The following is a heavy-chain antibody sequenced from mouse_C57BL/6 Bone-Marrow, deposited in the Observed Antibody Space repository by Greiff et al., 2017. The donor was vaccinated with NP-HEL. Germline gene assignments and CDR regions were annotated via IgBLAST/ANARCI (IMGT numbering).Heavy chain of an antibody. CDR1: GYTFTSYW. D-gene: IGHD1-1*01. CDR3: ARPHYYGSRDY. Sequence: QVQLKQPGAELVKPGASVKLSCKASGYTFTSYWMQWVKQRPGQGLEWIGEIDPSDSYTNYNQKFKGKATLTVDTSSSTAYMQLSSLTSEDSAVYYCARPHYYGSRDYWGQGTTLTVSS. J-gene: IGHJ2*01. CDR2: IDPSDSYT. V-gene: IGHV1-50*01.